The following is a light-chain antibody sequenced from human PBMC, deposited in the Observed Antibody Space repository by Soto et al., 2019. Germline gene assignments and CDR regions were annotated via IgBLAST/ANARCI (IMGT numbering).Light chain of an antibody. CDR3: QQTVSPPYT. CDR2: TAS. V-gene: IGKV1-39*01. Sequence: DIQMTQSPSSLSASVGDRVIITCRSSQNIRTYLHWYQQKPGKAPKLQISTASSLQRGVASRFSGSGSGTEFILTINNLHPEDVATYFCQQTVSPPYTFGQGTKLEI. CDR1: QNIRTY. J-gene: IGKJ2*01.